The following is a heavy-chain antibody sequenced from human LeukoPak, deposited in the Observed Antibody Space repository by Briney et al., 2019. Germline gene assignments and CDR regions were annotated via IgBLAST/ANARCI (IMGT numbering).Heavy chain of an antibody. V-gene: IGHV4-39*01. Sequence: SETLSLTCTVSGGSISSSTYCWSWVRQPPGKGLEWIGCMYYSGSTYYNPSLKSRVTISVDTSKNQFSLKLSSVTAADTAVYYCARGAAMVTSNFDYWGQGTLVTVSS. CDR1: GGSISSSTYC. CDR2: MYYSGST. D-gene: IGHD5-18*01. J-gene: IGHJ4*02. CDR3: ARGAAMVTSNFDY.